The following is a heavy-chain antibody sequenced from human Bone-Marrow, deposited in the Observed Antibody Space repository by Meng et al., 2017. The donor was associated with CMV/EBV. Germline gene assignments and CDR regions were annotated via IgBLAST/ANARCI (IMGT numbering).Heavy chain of an antibody. CDR3: ARAYCSSTSCHILGGGWFDP. Sequence: FTSYDINWVRQVTGQGHEWMGWMNPNSGNTGYAQKFQGRVTMTRNTSISTAYMELSSLRSEDTAVYYCARAYCSSTSCHILGGGWFDPWGQGTLVTVSS. CDR1: FTSYD. V-gene: IGHV1-8*01. J-gene: IGHJ5*02. D-gene: IGHD2-2*01. CDR2: MNPNSGNT.